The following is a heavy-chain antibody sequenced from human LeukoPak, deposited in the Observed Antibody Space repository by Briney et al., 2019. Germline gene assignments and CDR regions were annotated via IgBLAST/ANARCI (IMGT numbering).Heavy chain of an antibody. CDR1: GGSISRYY. CDR2: IYPRGST. J-gene: IGHJ3*02. Sequence: SEILSLTCTVSGGSISRYYWSWIRQPAGKGLEWIGRIYPRGSTNDNPSLKTRVTMSVDTSKNQFSLKLTSVTAADTAVYYCARGRYCSADICSGGDAFDIWGQGTMVSVSS. CDR3: ARGRYCSADICSGGDAFDI. V-gene: IGHV4-4*07. D-gene: IGHD2-15*01.